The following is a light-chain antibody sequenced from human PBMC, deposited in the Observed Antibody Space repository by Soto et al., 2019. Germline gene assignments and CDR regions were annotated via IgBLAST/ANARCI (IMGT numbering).Light chain of an antibody. Sequence: EIVLTQSPATLSLSPGERDTVSCRAIWNVNTYLAWYQHKAGQASRLLIYDASKRATGISARFSGSGSGTDFTLTISSLEPEDFAVYYCQQRSYWPPWTFGQGTKV. J-gene: IGKJ1*01. V-gene: IGKV3-11*01. CDR3: QQRSYWPPWT. CDR1: WNVNTY. CDR2: DAS.